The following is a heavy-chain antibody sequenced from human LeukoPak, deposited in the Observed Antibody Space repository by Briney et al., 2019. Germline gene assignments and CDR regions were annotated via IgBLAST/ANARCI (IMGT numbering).Heavy chain of an antibody. D-gene: IGHD6-19*01. J-gene: IGHJ4*02. V-gene: IGHV3-21*01. Sequence: GGSLRLSCAASGFTFSSYSINWVRQAPGKGLEWVSSISSSSSYIYYADSVKGRFTISRDNAKNSLYLQMNSLRAEDTAVYYCARTRTDSSGWYFIDYWGQGTLVTASS. CDR3: ARTRTDSSGWYFIDY. CDR1: GFTFSSYS. CDR2: ISSSSSYI.